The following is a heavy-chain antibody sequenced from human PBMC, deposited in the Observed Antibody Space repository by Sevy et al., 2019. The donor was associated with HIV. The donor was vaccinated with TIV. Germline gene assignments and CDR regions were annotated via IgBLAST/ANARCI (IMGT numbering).Heavy chain of an antibody. Sequence: GSLRLSCAASGFTFSSYAMSWVRQAPGKGLEWVSAISGSGGSTYYADSVKGRFTISRDNSKNTLFMQVNSLRAEDTALYYCARERDRQALNVWGQGTMVTVSS. V-gene: IGHV3-23*01. CDR2: ISGSGGST. J-gene: IGHJ3*01. CDR1: GFTFSSYA. CDR3: ARERDRQALNV.